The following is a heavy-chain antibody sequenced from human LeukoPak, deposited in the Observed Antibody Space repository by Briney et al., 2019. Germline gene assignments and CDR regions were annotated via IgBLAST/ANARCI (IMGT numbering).Heavy chain of an antibody. CDR1: GGSFSGYY. Sequence: SETLSLTCAVYGGSFSGYYWSWIRQPPGKGLEWIGEINHSGSTNYNPSLKSRVTISVDTSKNQFSLKLSSVTPADTAVYYCARGNRELFGDNYWGQGTLVTVSS. V-gene: IGHV4-34*01. D-gene: IGHD3-10*01. J-gene: IGHJ4*02. CDR2: INHSGST. CDR3: ARGNRELFGDNY.